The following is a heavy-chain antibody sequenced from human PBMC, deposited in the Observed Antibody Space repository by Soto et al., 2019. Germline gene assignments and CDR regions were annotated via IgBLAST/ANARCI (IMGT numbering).Heavy chain of an antibody. CDR3: TRDLPYSSSWYEDYYYGMDV. V-gene: IGHV3-49*03. CDR2: IRSKAYGGTT. CDR1: GFTFGDYA. Sequence: GGFLRLSCTASGFTFGDYAMSWFRQAPGKGLEWVGFIRSKAYGGTTEYAASVKGRFTISRDDSKSIAYLQMNSLKTEDTAVYYCTRDLPYSSSWYEDYYYGMDVWGQGTTVTVSS. J-gene: IGHJ6*02. D-gene: IGHD6-13*01.